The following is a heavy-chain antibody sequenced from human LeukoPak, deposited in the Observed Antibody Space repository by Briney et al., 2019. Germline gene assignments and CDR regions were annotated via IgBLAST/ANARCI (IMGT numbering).Heavy chain of an antibody. CDR3: ARHRYRSGWSPFDY. CDR2: IYYSGST. CDR1: GGSISSYY. Sequence: SETLSLTCTVSGGSISSYYWSWIRQPPGKGLEWIGYIYYSGSTNYNPSLKSRVTISVDTSKNQFSLKLSSVTAADTAVYYCARHRYRSGWSPFDYWGQGTLVTVSS. J-gene: IGHJ4*02. V-gene: IGHV4-59*08. D-gene: IGHD6-19*01.